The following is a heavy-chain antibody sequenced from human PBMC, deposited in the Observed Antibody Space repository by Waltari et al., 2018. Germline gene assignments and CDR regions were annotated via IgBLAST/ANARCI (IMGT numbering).Heavy chain of an antibody. Sequence: QVQLQESGPGLVKPSETLSLTCTVSGGSISSYYWSWIRQPAGKGLEWIGRIDTSGSTNYNPALKSRVTMSVDTSKNQFSLKLSSVTAADTAVYYCARVGGFALRSYYMDVWGKGTTVTVSS. CDR2: IDTSGST. CDR1: GGSISSYY. D-gene: IGHD3-16*01. J-gene: IGHJ6*03. V-gene: IGHV4-4*07. CDR3: ARVGGFALRSYYMDV.